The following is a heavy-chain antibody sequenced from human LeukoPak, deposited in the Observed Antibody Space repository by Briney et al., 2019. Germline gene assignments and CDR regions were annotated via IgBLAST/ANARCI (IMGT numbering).Heavy chain of an antibody. D-gene: IGHD6-13*01. CDR1: GGSISSYY. Sequence: SESLSVTSTVPGGSISSYYWSWIRQPPGKGLGWSGYIYYSGSTNYNPSLKSRVTISVDTSKNQFSRKRSSVTGADTAGYYCARTGYSSSWYSSDYWGQGTLVTVSS. J-gene: IGHJ4*02. V-gene: IGHV4-59*01. CDR2: IYYSGST. CDR3: ARTGYSSSWYSSDY.